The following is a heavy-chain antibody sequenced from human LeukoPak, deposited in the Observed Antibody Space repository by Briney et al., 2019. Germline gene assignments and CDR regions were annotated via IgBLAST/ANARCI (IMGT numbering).Heavy chain of an antibody. Sequence: GGSLRLSCEASGFTFSSYGMHWVRQAPGKGLEWVAVISYDGNNEYYADSVKGRFTISRDNSKNTLYLQMNSLRTEDTAVYFCSASRPHYGDYYGLDVWGHGTTVTVSS. D-gene: IGHD4/OR15-4a*01. CDR3: SASRPHYGDYYGLDV. V-gene: IGHV3-30*03. CDR2: ISYDGNNE. CDR1: GFTFSSYG. J-gene: IGHJ6*02.